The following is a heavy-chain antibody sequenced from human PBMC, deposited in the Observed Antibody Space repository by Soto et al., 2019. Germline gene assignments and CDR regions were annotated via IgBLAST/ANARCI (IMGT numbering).Heavy chain of an antibody. Sequence: GGSLRLSCAASGFTFSSYAMHWVRQAPGKGLEWVAVISYDGSNKYYADSVKGRFTISRDNSKNTLYLQMNSLRAEDTAVYYCARGDVDTAMVTYYYGMDVWGQGTTVTVSS. CDR3: ARGDVDTAMVTYYYGMDV. CDR2: ISYDGSNK. D-gene: IGHD5-18*01. CDR1: GFTFSSYA. V-gene: IGHV3-30-3*01. J-gene: IGHJ6*02.